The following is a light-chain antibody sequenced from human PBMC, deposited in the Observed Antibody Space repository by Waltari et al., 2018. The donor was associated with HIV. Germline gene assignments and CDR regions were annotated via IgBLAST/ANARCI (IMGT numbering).Light chain of an antibody. J-gene: IGKJ4*01. Sequence: ENVLTQSPATLSLSPGERATLSCRASQSVSSLLAWYQQKPGQAPRLLIYDASNRATGTPPRFIGSGSGTDFILSISSLEPEDFAVYYCQQRSSWPLTFGGGTKVEIK. CDR3: QQRSSWPLT. V-gene: IGKV3-11*01. CDR2: DAS. CDR1: QSVSSL.